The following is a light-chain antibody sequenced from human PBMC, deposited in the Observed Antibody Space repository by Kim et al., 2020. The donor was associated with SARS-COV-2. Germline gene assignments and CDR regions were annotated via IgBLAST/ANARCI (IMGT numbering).Light chain of an antibody. CDR1: SSDVGEYDY. CDR2: DVN. Sequence: QSALTQPASVSGSPGQSITVSCTGTSSDVGEYDYVSWYHHHPGKVPKLMIYDVNKRPSGVSTRFSGSKSGNTASLTISGLQAEDEADYYCSSFTSSSTFVFGTGTKVTVL. V-gene: IGLV2-14*03. CDR3: SSFTSSSTFV. J-gene: IGLJ1*01.